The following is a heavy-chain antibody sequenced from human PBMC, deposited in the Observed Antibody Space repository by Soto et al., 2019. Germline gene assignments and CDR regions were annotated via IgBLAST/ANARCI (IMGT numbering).Heavy chain of an antibody. Sequence: GGSLRLSCAASGFTFSSYAMSWVRQAPGKGLEWVSAISGSGGSTYYADSVKGRFTISRDNSKNTLYLQMNSLRAEDTAVYYCAKIYDFWSGYQPRHWYFDLWGRGTLVTVSS. CDR1: GFTFSSYA. J-gene: IGHJ2*01. V-gene: IGHV3-23*01. D-gene: IGHD3-3*01. CDR2: ISGSGGST. CDR3: AKIYDFWSGYQPRHWYFDL.